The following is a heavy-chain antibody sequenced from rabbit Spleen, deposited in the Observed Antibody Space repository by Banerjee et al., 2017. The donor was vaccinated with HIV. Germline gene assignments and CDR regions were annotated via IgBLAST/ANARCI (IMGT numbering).Heavy chain of an antibody. CDR1: GFTLSTYW. J-gene: IGHJ4*01. Sequence: QEQLEESGGGLVKPEGSLTLTCTASGFTLSTYWMCWVRQAPGKGLEWIACIDIGSSGFTYFATWAKGRFTCSKTSSTTVTLQMTRLTAADTATYFCTRDDGSGHYIDGYFNLWGQGTLVTVS. V-gene: IGHV1S45*01. D-gene: IGHD1-1*01. CDR2: IDIGSSGFT. CDR3: TRDDGSGHYIDGYFNL.